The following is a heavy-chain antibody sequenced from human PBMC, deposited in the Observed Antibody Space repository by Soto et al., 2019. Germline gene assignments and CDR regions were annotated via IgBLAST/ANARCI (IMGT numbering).Heavy chain of an antibody. CDR3: PRANPAYFCSWSYYNREPEDQDSNHY. J-gene: IGHJ4*02. V-gene: IGHV4-34*01. CDR2: INHSGST. D-gene: IGHD3-10*01. Sequence: SETLSLTCAVYGGSFSGYYWSWIRQPPGKGLEWIGEINHSGSTNYNRSLKSRVTISVDTSKNQFSLKLSSVTAADTPLYYSPRANPAYFCSWSYYNREPEDQDSNHYWGQGTLVTVS. CDR1: GGSFSGYY.